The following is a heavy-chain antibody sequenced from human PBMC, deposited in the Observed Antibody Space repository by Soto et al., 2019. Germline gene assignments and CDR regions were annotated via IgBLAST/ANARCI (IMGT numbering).Heavy chain of an antibody. CDR2: ISGSSSHM. J-gene: IGHJ4*02. V-gene: IGHV3-21*01. CDR1: GFIFSEYS. CDR3: AKYTHYSDRSAYHPPYYYDF. Sequence: GGSLRLSCKASGFIFSEYSMSWIRQAPGKGLEWVSSISGSSSHMYYADSLKGRFTISRDNAKNSLYLQMSGLRAEDAAVYFCAKYTHYSDRSAYHPPYYYDFWGQGILVTVSS. D-gene: IGHD3-22*01.